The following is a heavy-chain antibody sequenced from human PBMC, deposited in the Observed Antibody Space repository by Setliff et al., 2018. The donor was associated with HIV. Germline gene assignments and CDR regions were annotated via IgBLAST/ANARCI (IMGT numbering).Heavy chain of an antibody. V-gene: IGHV4-59*08. CDR1: GGSTNNYY. CDR3: ARQFWMLTTLYFDS. J-gene: IGHJ4*02. D-gene: IGHD3-16*01. CDR2: VSNGGDT. Sequence: PSETLSLTCAVSGGSTNNYYLTWIRQPPGKGLEWIGSVSNGGDTNYNPSLKSRLTITQHTSKNHFSLSLSSVTAADTAVYYCARQFWMLTTLYFDSLGPGTLVTVSS.